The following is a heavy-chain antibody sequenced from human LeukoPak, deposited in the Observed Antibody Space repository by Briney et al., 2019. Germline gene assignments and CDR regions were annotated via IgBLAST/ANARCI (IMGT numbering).Heavy chain of an antibody. V-gene: IGHV1-2*02. Sequence: ASVKVCCKASGYTFTDYYIHWVRQAPGQGLEWVGWINPNSGGTNYAQKFQGRVTMTRDTSISTAYMELSRLRPDDTAVYYCSRPRDEGGLYWNFDLWGRGTLVTVSS. CDR1: GYTFTDYY. D-gene: IGHD2-15*01. J-gene: IGHJ2*01. CDR2: INPNSGGT. CDR3: SRPRDEGGLYWNFDL.